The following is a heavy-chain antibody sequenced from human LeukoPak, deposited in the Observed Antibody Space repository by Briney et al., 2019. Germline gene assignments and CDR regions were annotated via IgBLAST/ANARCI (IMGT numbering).Heavy chain of an antibody. CDR3: AKRGVI. D-gene: IGHD3-10*01. CDR2: INGSGGST. V-gene: IGHV3-23*01. J-gene: IGHJ3*02. CDR1: GFTFSSYS. Sequence: GGSLRLSCGASGFTFSSYSMSWVRQAPGKGLEWVSDINGSGGSTYYAESVKGRFTISRDNSRNTLYLQMNSLRAEDTAVYYCAKRGVIWGRGTMVTVSS.